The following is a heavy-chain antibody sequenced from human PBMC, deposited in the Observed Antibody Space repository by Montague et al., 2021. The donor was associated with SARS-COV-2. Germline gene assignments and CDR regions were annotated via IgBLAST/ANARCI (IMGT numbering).Heavy chain of an antibody. CDR1: GFTFSSYA. Sequence: SLRLSCAASGFTFSSYAMNWVRQAPGKGLEWVSAMSGSGDRTYYADSVKGRFTISGDNSKNTLSLQMNSLRAEDTAVYYCAKVGWYNWNPYDTFDIWGQGTMVTVSS. CDR2: MSGSGDRT. V-gene: IGHV3-23*01. CDR3: AKVGWYNWNPYDTFDI. J-gene: IGHJ3*02. D-gene: IGHD1-20*01.